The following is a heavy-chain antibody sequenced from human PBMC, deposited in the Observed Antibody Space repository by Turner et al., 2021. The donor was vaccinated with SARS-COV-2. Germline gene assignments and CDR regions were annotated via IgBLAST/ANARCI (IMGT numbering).Heavy chain of an antibody. CDR2: VYYSGTT. V-gene: IGHV4-39*01. CDR3: ARRLLSPLGGMDV. J-gene: IGHJ6*02. Sequence: QLQLQESSPGLVKPSETLSLTCTVSGGSISSVSYYWGWIRQPPGKGLEWIGNVYYSGTTYYNPSLKSRVTISVDTSKNQFSLKLTSVTAADTAVYYCARRLLSPLGGMDVWGQGTTVTVSS. CDR1: GGSISSVSYY. D-gene: IGHD3-10*01.